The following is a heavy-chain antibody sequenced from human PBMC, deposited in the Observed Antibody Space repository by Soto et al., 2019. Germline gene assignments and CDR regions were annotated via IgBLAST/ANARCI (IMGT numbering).Heavy chain of an antibody. CDR1: GGSISSYY. CDR3: ARDYDFWSGSYAFDI. CDR2: IYYSGST. Sequence: SETLSLTCTVSGGSISSYYWSWIRQPPGKGLKWIGYIYYSGSTNYNPSLKSRVTISVDTSKNQFSLKLSSVTAADTAVYYCARDYDFWSGSYAFDIWGQGTMVTVSS. J-gene: IGHJ3*02. D-gene: IGHD3-3*01. V-gene: IGHV4-59*01.